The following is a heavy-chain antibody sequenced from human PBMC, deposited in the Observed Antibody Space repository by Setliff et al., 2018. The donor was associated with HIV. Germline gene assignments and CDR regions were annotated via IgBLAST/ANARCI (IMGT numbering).Heavy chain of an antibody. CDR3: ARLGVWGDGYNFADY. D-gene: IGHD5-12*01. V-gene: IGHV4-61*05. CDR2: IYSTGST. J-gene: IGHJ4*02. Sequence: SETLSLTCTVSGGSISSNSYYWGWIRQPPGKGFEWIGYIYSTGSTNYNPSLQSRVTISMVASRNQFSLKLSSVTAADTAVYYCARLGVWGDGYNFADYWGQGTLVTVSS. CDR1: GGSISSNSYY.